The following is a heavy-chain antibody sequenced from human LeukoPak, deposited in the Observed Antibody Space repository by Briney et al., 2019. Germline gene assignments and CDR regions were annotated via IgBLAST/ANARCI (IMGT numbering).Heavy chain of an antibody. D-gene: IGHD2-8*02. CDR1: GYTFTDYY. CDR2: INPNSGAT. CDR3: ARDTVQGSDY. V-gene: IGHV1-2*02. J-gene: IGHJ4*02. Sequence: ASVPVSFKASGYTFTDYYIHWVRQAPGQGLEWVGWINPNSGATNSAQKFQGRVTMTRDTSISTANMDLSRLRFDDTAVYYCARDTVQGSDYWGQGTLVTVSS.